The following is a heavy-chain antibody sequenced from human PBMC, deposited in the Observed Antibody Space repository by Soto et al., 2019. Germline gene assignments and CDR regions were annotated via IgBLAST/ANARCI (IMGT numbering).Heavy chain of an antibody. Sequence: ASVKVSCKASGYTFTGYYMHWVRQAPGQGLEWMGWINPNSGGTNYAQKFQGRVTMTRDTSISTAYMELSRLRSDDTAVYYCARGIAARRSWFDPWGQGTLVTAFS. V-gene: IGHV1-2*02. CDR1: GYTFTGYY. D-gene: IGHD6-6*01. CDR3: ARGIAARRSWFDP. J-gene: IGHJ5*02. CDR2: INPNSGGT.